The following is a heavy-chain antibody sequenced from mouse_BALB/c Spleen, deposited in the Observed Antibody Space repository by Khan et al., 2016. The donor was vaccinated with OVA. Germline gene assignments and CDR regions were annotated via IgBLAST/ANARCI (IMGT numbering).Heavy chain of an antibody. Sequence: QVQLQQSGAELVRPGVSVKISCKASGYTFTDYAMHWVKQRHAKSLEWIGVISSNYGDADYNQKFQGKASMTVDRSSSPVYMELARLTSEDSAIYYWVRGGKFAYWGQGTLVTVSA. V-gene: IGHV1S137*01. J-gene: IGHJ3*01. CDR2: ISSNYGDA. D-gene: IGHD1-1*02. CDR3: VRGGKFAY. CDR1: GYTFTDYA.